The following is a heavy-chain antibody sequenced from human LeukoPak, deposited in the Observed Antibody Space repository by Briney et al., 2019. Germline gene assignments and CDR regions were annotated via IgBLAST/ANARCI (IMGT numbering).Heavy chain of an antibody. Sequence: GGSLRLSCAGSGFTFSSYAMHWVRQAPGKGLEWVAVISYDGSNKYYADSVKGRFTISRDNSKNTLYLQMNSLRAEDTAVYYCARDLVTMIVVVNDAFDIWGQGTTVTVSS. J-gene: IGHJ3*02. CDR2: ISYDGSNK. V-gene: IGHV3-30*04. CDR1: GFTFSSYA. D-gene: IGHD3-22*01. CDR3: ARDLVTMIVVVNDAFDI.